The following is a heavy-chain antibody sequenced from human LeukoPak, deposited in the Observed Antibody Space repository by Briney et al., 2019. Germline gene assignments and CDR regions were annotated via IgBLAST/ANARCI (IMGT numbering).Heavy chain of an antibody. Sequence: PGGSLRLSCAASGFTFSSYAMHWVRQAPGKGLECVAVISYDGSNKYYADSVKGRFTISRDNSKNTLYLQMNSLRAEDTDVYYCARDRYFDWYVIGYYYYGMDVWGKGTTVTVSS. D-gene: IGHD3-9*01. J-gene: IGHJ6*04. CDR3: ARDRYFDWYVIGYYYYGMDV. V-gene: IGHV3-30*04. CDR2: ISYDGSNK. CDR1: GFTFSSYA.